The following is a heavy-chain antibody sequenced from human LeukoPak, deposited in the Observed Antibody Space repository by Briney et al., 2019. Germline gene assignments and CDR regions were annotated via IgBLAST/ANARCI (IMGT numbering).Heavy chain of an antibody. CDR2: IYHSGGT. CDR1: GYSISSGYY. D-gene: IGHD3-3*01. V-gene: IGHV4-38-2*01. Sequence: SETLSLTCAVSGYSISSGYYWGWIRQPPGKGLEWIGSIYHSGGTYYNPSLKSRVTISVDTSKNQFSLKLSSVTAADTAVYYCARQTYYDFWSGYPRVPYYFDYWGQGTLVTVSS. CDR3: ARQTYYDFWSGYPRVPYYFDY. J-gene: IGHJ4*02.